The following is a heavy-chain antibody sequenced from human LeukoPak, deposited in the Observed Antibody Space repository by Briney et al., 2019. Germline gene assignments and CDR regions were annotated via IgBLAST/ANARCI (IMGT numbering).Heavy chain of an antibody. Sequence: ASVKVSCKASRGTFSSYAISWVRRAPGQGLEWMGGIIPIFGTANYAQKFQGRVTITTDESTSTAYMELSSLRSEDTAVYYCATLIQSSSSNYYYYYMDVWGKGTTVTVSS. CDR2: IIPIFGTA. CDR3: ATLIQSSSSNYYYYYMDV. V-gene: IGHV1-69*05. D-gene: IGHD6-6*01. J-gene: IGHJ6*03. CDR1: RGTFSSYA.